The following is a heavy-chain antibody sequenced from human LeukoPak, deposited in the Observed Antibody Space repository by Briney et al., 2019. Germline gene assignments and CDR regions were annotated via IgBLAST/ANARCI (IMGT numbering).Heavy chain of an antibody. D-gene: IGHD5-12*01. V-gene: IGHV3-13*05. Sequence: PGGSLRLSCVASGFSFSTYGMTWVRQAPGKGLEWVSGFGDTGMPHYRDSVKGRFSISRDNSKNSLYLQMNSLRAGDTAVYYCVRGTGYSAYDYDFDYWGQGTLVTVSS. J-gene: IGHJ4*02. CDR1: GFSFSTYG. CDR2: FGDTGMP. CDR3: VRGTGYSAYDYDFDY.